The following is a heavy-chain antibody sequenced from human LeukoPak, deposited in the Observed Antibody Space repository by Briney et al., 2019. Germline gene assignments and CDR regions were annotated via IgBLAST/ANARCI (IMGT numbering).Heavy chain of an antibody. CDR3: TRSGNITMIRGVITTPAIIGY. D-gene: IGHD3-10*01. CDR1: GGTFSNFA. Sequence: SVKVSCKASGGTFSNFAISWVRQAPGQGLEWMGGIIPIFGTANYAQKFRGRVTIIADEFTSTAYMELSSLRSEDTAVYYCTRSGNITMIRGVITTPAIIGYWGQGTLVTVSS. CDR2: IIPIFGTA. V-gene: IGHV1-69*13. J-gene: IGHJ4*02.